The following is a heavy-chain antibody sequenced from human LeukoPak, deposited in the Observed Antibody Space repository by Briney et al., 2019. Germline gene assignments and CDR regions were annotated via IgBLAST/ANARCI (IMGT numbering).Heavy chain of an antibody. V-gene: IGHV3-15*01. Sequence: GGSLRLSCAASGFTFSNAWMSWVRQAPGKGLEWVGRIKSKTDGGTTDYAAPVKGRFTISRDDSKNTLYLQMNSLKTEDTAVYYCTTDPIVVVPAAIDYWGQGTLVTVSS. J-gene: IGHJ4*02. CDR2: IKSKTDGGTT. CDR3: TTDPIVVVPAAIDY. CDR1: GFTFSNAW. D-gene: IGHD2-2*01.